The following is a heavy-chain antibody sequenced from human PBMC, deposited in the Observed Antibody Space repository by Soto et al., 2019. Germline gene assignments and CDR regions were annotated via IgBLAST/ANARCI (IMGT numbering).Heavy chain of an antibody. CDR1: GFTVSSNY. D-gene: IGHD6-13*01. V-gene: IGHV3-66*01. CDR3: ATIAAADNYFDY. J-gene: IGHJ4*02. Sequence: PGGSLRLSCAASGFTVSSNYMSWVRQAPGKGLEWVSVIYSGGSTYYADSVKGRFTISRDNSKNTLYLQMNSLRAEDTAVYYCATIAAADNYFDYWGQGTLVTVPQ. CDR2: IYSGGST.